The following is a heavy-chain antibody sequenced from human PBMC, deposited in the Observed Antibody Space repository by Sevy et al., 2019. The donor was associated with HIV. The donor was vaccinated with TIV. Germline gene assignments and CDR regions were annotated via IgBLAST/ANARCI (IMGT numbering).Heavy chain of an antibody. V-gene: IGHV3-15*01. CDR1: GLTFTYAW. J-gene: IGHJ6*02. CDR2: IKSKVDGGTT. Sequence: GGSLRLSCAVSGLTFTYAWMSWVRQAPGKGLEWVGRIKSKVDGGTTDYGAPVKGRFTISRDDSKNTLYLQMNSLKTVDTAVYYCATDPIIVLMGTDGMDVWGQGTTVTVSS. CDR3: ATDPIIVLMGTDGMDV. D-gene: IGHD2-8*01.